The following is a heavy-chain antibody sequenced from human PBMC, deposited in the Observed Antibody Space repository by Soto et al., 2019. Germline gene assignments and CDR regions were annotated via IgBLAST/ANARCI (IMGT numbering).Heavy chain of an antibody. D-gene: IGHD2-2*03. Sequence: PSETLSLTCTVSGGSISSYYWSWIRQPPGKGLEWIGYIYYSGSTNYNPSLKSRVTISVDTSKNRFSLKLSSVTAADTAVYYCARQQVGYCSSTSCYGDYYYYMDVWGKGTTVTVSS. V-gene: IGHV4-59*08. CDR2: IYYSGST. CDR1: GGSISSYY. CDR3: ARQQVGYCSSTSCYGDYYYYMDV. J-gene: IGHJ6*03.